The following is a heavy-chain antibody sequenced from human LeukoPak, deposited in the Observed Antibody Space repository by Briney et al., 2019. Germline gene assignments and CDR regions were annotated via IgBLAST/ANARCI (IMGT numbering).Heavy chain of an antibody. Sequence: GGSLRLSCAASGFTFSSYSMHWVRQAPGKGLEWVAVISYDGSNKYYADSVKGRFTISRDNSKNTLYLQMNSLRAEDTAVYYCAKDIAAAALPDYWGQGTLVTVSS. J-gene: IGHJ4*02. CDR2: ISYDGSNK. CDR1: GFTFSSYS. V-gene: IGHV3-30*18. CDR3: AKDIAAAALPDY. D-gene: IGHD6-13*01.